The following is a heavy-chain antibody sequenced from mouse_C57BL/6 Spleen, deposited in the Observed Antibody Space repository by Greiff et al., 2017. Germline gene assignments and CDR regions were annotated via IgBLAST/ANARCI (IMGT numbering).Heavy chain of an antibody. J-gene: IGHJ3*01. D-gene: IGHD2-5*01. CDR1: GFTFSDYG. Sequence: EVKVVESGGGLVKPGGSLKLSCSASGFTFSDYGMHWVRQAPEKGLEWVAYISSGSSTIYYADTVKGRFTISRDNAKNTLFLQMTSLRSEDTAMYYCARPNYSNYWFAYWGQGTLVTVSA. CDR2: ISSGSSTI. V-gene: IGHV5-17*01. CDR3: ARPNYSNYWFAY.